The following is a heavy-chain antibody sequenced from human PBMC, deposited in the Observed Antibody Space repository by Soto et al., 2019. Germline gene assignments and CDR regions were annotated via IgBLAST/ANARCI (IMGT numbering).Heavy chain of an antibody. V-gene: IGHV3-23*01. J-gene: IGHJ4*02. D-gene: IGHD6-13*01. CDR2: ISGSGGST. CDR3: AKWGQGAAAGTGIDY. CDR1: GFTFSSYA. Sequence: GSLRLSCAASGFTFSSYAMSWVRQAPGKWLEWVSAISGSGGSTYYADSVKGRFTISRDNSKNTLYLQMNSLRAEDTAVYYCAKWGQGAAAGTGIDYWGQGTLVTVSS.